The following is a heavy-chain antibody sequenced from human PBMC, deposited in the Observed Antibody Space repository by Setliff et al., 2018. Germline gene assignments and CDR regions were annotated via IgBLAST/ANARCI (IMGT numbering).Heavy chain of an antibody. J-gene: IGHJ6*03. CDR1: GGTFSSYD. Sequence: SVKVSCKASGGTFSSYDISWVRQAPGQGLEWMGGIIPIFGTTNYAQKLQGRVTITTDESTSTAYMELSSLRSEDTAVYYCARERGVVVSSVEYYYYMDVWGKGTTVTVSS. V-gene: IGHV1-69*05. CDR3: ARERGVVVSSVEYYYYMDV. CDR2: IIPIFGTT. D-gene: IGHD3-3*01.